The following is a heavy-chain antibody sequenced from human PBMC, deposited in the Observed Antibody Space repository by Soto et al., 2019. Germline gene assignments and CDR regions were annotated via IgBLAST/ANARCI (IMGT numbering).Heavy chain of an antibody. CDR3: AVYGLGINWYFDL. V-gene: IGHV4-39*01. CDR1: GGYINSSPYY. J-gene: IGHJ2*01. CDR2: IYYSGTT. Sequence: QLQLQESGPGLVKPSETLSLTCTVSGGYINSSPYYWGWVRQSPGKGLEWIGTIYYSGTTYYNPRLSSGVAMSVKTSKNQFYLKLSSVTAAYTAVYYCAVYGLGINWYFDLWGRGTLVSVSS. D-gene: IGHD3-10*01.